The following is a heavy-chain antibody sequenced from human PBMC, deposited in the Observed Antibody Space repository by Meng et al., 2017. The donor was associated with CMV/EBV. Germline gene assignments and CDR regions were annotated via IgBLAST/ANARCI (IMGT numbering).Heavy chain of an antibody. CDR3: ARQHNSSSWIINWFDP. J-gene: IGHJ5*02. V-gene: IGHV1-2*02. CDR2: INPNSGGT. D-gene: IGHD6-13*01. Sequence: QVQLVQSGAEVNKPGAPVKVSRKASGYTFTGYYMHWVRQAPGQGLEWMGWINPNSGGTNYAQKFQGRVTMTRDTSISTAYMELSRLRSDDTAVYYCARQHNSSSWIINWFDPWGQGTLVTVSS. CDR1: GYTFTGYY.